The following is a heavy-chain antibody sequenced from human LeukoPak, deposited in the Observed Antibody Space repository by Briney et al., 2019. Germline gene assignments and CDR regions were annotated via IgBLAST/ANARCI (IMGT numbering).Heavy chain of an antibody. CDR1: GGSIRTYY. V-gene: IGHV4-4*07. J-gene: IGHJ4*02. Sequence: PSETLSLTCTVSGGSIRTYYWSWIRQPAGKGLEWIGRIHTSGSTDYNPSLKSRVTMSVDTSKNQFSLKLRSVTAADTAPYYCAREGSMTARPFVSIDYWGQGTLVTVSS. CDR2: IHTSGST. CDR3: AREGSMTARPFVSIDY. D-gene: IGHD6-6*01.